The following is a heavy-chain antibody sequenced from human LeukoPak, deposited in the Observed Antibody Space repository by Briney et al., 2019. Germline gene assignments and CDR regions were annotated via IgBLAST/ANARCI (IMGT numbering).Heavy chain of an antibody. CDR2: ISSSGSTI. J-gene: IGHJ4*02. Sequence: GGSLRLSCAASGFTFSDYYMSWIRQAPGKGLEWVSYISSSGSTIYYADSVKGRFTISRDNAKNSLYLQMNSLRAEDTAVYYCARTPPRSDDYGDFFDYWGQGTLVTVSS. CDR1: GFTFSDYY. CDR3: ARTPPRSDDYGDFFDY. D-gene: IGHD4-17*01. V-gene: IGHV3-11*01.